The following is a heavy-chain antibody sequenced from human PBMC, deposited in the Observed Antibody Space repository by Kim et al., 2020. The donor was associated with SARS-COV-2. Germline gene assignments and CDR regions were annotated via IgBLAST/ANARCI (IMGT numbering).Heavy chain of an antibody. J-gene: IGHJ5*02. CDR2: IYYSGST. D-gene: IGHD3-9*01. Sequence: SETLSLTCTVSGGSISSSSYYWGWIRQPPGKGLEWIGSIYYSGSTYYNPSLKSRVTISVDTSKNQFSLKLSSVTAADTAVYYCAANPGVLRYFDWLPDDWFDPWGQGTLVTVSS. CDR1: GGSISSSSYY. V-gene: IGHV4-39*01. CDR3: AANPGVLRYFDWLPDDWFDP.